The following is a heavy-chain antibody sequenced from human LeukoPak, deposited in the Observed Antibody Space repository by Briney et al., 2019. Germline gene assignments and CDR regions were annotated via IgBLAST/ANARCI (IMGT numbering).Heavy chain of an antibody. Sequence: SETLSLTCAVYGGSFSGYYWSWIRQPPGKGLEWIGEINHSGSTNYNPSLKSRVTISVDTSKNQFSLKLSSVTAADTAVYYCARGGESSLPLDYWGQGTLVTVSS. CDR1: GGSFSGYY. V-gene: IGHV4-34*01. D-gene: IGHD6-13*01. CDR3: ARGGESSLPLDY. J-gene: IGHJ4*02. CDR2: INHSGST.